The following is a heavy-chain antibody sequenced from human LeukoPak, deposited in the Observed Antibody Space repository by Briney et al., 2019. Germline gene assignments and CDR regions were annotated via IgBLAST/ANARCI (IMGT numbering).Heavy chain of an antibody. CDR3: ARENLTTRPYTIAFDY. CDR1: GGTFSSYA. Sequence: SVKVSCKASGGTFSSYAISWVRQAPGQGLEWMGGIIPIFGTANYAQKFQGRVTITADESTSTAYMELSSLRSEDTAVYYCARENLTTRPYTIAFDYWGQGTLVTVSS. D-gene: IGHD4-17*01. V-gene: IGHV1-69*13. J-gene: IGHJ4*02. CDR2: IIPIFGTA.